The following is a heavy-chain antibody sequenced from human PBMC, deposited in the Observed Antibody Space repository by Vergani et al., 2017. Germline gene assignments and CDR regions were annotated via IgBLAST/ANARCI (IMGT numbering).Heavy chain of an antibody. D-gene: IGHD3-9*01. CDR3: ARGGDYYDILTGYYYFDY. Sequence: QVQLVQSGAEVKKPGASVKVSCKASGYTFTGYYMHWVRQAPGQGLEWMGWINPNSGGTNYAQKFQGRVTMTRDTSISTAYMELSRLRSDDTAVYYCARGGDYYDILTGYYYFDYWGQGTLVTVSS. J-gene: IGHJ4*02. CDR1: GYTFTGYY. V-gene: IGHV1-2*02. CDR2: INPNSGGT.